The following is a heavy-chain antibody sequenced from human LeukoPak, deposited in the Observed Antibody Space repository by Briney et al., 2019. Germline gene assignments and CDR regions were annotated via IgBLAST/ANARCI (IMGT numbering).Heavy chain of an antibody. V-gene: IGHV4-39*07. Sequence: SETLSLTCTVSGGSISSSSYYWGWIRQPPGKRLEWIGFVYNGGSTNYNPSLKSRVTMSVDTSKNQFSLKMSYVTAADTAMYYCARERSGSYYRWYFDLWGRGTLVTVSS. CDR2: VYNGGST. D-gene: IGHD1-26*01. CDR1: GGSISSSSYY. J-gene: IGHJ2*01. CDR3: ARERSGSYYRWYFDL.